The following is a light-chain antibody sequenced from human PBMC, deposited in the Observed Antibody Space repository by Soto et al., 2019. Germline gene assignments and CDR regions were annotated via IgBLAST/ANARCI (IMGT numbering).Light chain of an antibody. Sequence: DIQLTQSPSFLSATVGDRVTITCRASQCISSYLAWYQQKPGKAPKLLIYAASTLQRGVPSRFSGSESGTEFTLTISSLQPEDFATYYCQQLNSYPFTFGGGTKVEIK. V-gene: IGKV1-9*01. CDR3: QQLNSYPFT. CDR2: AAS. J-gene: IGKJ4*01. CDR1: QCISSY.